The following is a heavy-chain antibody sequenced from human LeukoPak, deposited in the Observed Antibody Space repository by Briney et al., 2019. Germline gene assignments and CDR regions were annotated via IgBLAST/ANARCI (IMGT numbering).Heavy chain of an antibody. D-gene: IGHD6-19*01. CDR1: GFTFSSYW. CDR2: ISSSSSYI. J-gene: IGHJ3*02. Sequence: GGSLRLSCAASGFTFSSYWMYWVRQAPGKGLEWVSSISSSSSYIYYADSVKGRFTISRDNAKNSLYLQMNSLRAEDTAVYYCARTLSLSGCSSGWKKGPNDAFDIWGQGTMVTVSS. V-gene: IGHV3-21*01. CDR3: ARTLSLSGCSSGWKKGPNDAFDI.